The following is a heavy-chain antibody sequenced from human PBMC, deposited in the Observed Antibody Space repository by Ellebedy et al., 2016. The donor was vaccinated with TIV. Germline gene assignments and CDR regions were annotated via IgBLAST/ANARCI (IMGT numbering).Heavy chain of an antibody. V-gene: IGHV3-23*01. Sequence: PGGSLRLSCAASGFTFSSYAMSWVRQAPGKGLEWVSAISGSGDSPHYADSVKGRFTISRDTSKNTLYLKMNSLRAEDTAVYYCAKDRISSAWYGGYFDYWGQGTLVTVSS. D-gene: IGHD6-19*01. J-gene: IGHJ4*02. CDR3: AKDRISSAWYGGYFDY. CDR2: ISGSGDSP. CDR1: GFTFSSYA.